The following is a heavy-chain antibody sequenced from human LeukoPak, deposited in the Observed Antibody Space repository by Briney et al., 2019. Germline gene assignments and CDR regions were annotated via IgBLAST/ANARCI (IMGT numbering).Heavy chain of an antibody. Sequence: PSETLSLTCAVSGYSISSASYWGWIRQPPGKGREGIGNIYHSGSPYYNPSLKSRVTISVDTSKNHFSLKLSSVTAADTAVYYCARPISSQGYFGVVIDWGQGTLVTVSS. CDR2: IYHSGSP. CDR1: GYSISSASY. CDR3: ARPISSQGYFGVVID. D-gene: IGHD3-3*01. V-gene: IGHV4-38-2*01. J-gene: IGHJ4*02.